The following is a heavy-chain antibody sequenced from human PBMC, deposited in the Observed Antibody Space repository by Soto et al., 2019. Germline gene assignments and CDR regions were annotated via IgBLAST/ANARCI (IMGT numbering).Heavy chain of an antibody. CDR3: ASDRGGVLTAIPREVWFDT. V-gene: IGHV1-58*02. CDR1: GFTFTSSA. CDR2: IVVGSGNT. Sequence: QMQLVQSGPEVKKPGTSVKVSCKASGFTFTSSAMQWVRQARGQRLEWIGWIVVGSGNTNYAQKFQERVTITRDMSTSRVHMGLSSLGSERTLVYFCASDRGGVLTAIPREVWFDTWGQRILVTVSS. D-gene: IGHD2-21*02. J-gene: IGHJ5*02.